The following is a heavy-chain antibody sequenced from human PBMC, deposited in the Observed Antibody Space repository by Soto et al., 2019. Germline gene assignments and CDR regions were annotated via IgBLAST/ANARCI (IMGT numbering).Heavy chain of an antibody. Sequence: EAQLVESGGGLVQPGGSLRLSCAASGFTFSTNWMHWVRQAPGKGLVWVARIDGDGSRISYADTVKGRFTISIDNAKNTLYLEMNSLRAEDAAVYCSGGRDGYDWWGLVADWGQGLLVSVSS. CDR1: GFTFSTNW. CDR2: IDGDGSRI. V-gene: IGHV3-74*01. CDR3: GGRDGYDWWGLVAD. J-gene: IGHJ4*02. D-gene: IGHD5-12*01.